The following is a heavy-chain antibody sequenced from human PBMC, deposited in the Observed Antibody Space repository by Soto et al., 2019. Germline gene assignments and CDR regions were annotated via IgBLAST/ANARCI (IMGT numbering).Heavy chain of an antibody. V-gene: IGHV1-69*01. CDR3: ARGHSPEGTLGMDV. CDR2: IIPIFGTA. CDR1: GGTFSSYA. D-gene: IGHD2-21*01. J-gene: IGHJ6*02. Sequence: QVQLVQSWAEVKKPGSSVKVSCKASGGTFSSYAISWVRQAPGQGLEWMGGIIPIFGTANYAHKFQGRVTITAEESTSTAYMELSSLRSEDTAVYYCARGHSPEGTLGMDVWGQGTTVTVSS.